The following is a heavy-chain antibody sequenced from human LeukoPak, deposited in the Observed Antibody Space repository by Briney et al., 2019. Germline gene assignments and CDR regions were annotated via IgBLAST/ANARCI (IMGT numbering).Heavy chain of an antibody. J-gene: IGHJ4*02. Sequence: SSETLSLTCTVSGGSISSYYWGWIRQSPGTGLEWIGSIYYSGTTYYNPSLKSRVTISIDTSKNQFSLKLSSVTAADTAMYYCARDNDQLGLDPFDYWGQGTLVTVSS. CDR3: ARDNDQLGLDPFDY. D-gene: IGHD1-1*01. CDR2: IYYSGTT. CDR1: GGSISSYY. V-gene: IGHV4-39*07.